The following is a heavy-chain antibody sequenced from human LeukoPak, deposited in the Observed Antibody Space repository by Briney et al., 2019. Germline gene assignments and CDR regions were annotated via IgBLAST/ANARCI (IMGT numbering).Heavy chain of an antibody. D-gene: IGHD3-22*01. Sequence: ASVKVSCKASGYTFTSYDINWVRQATGQGLEGMGWMNPNRGNTDYAQKFQGGVTMTRNTSISAAYIELGRLRSELTAVYYCARDRGERGYYDSSGHYRDAFDIWGQGTMVTVSS. CDR2: MNPNRGNT. V-gene: IGHV1-8*01. CDR3: ARDRGERGYYDSSGHYRDAFDI. J-gene: IGHJ3*02. CDR1: GYTFTSYD.